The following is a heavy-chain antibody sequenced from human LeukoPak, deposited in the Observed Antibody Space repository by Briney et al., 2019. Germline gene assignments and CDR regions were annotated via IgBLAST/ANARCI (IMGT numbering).Heavy chain of an antibody. CDR3: ARGLYYGGNQRAHDAFDI. Sequence: ASVKVSCKASGYIFTDYYMHWVRQAPGQGLEWMGWFNPASGGTKYAQKLQGRVTMTRDTSINTDSLELSSLGLDDTAVYYCARGLYYGGNQRAHDAFDIWGEGTLVTVSS. CDR2: FNPASGGT. J-gene: IGHJ3*02. V-gene: IGHV1-2*02. D-gene: IGHD4-23*01. CDR1: GYIFTDYY.